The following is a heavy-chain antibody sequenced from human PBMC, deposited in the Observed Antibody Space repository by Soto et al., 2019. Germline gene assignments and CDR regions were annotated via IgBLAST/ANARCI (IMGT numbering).Heavy chain of an antibody. V-gene: IGHV4-31*03. CDR3: ARIMITFGGVIVFAY. CDR1: GGSISSGGYY. D-gene: IGHD3-16*02. Sequence: QVQLQESGPGLVKPSQTLSLTCTVSGGSISSGGYYWSWIRQHPGKGLEWIGYIYYSGSTYYNPALKSRVTVSVDTSKDQFSLKLSSVTAADTAVYYCARIMITFGGVIVFAYWGQGTLVTVSS. J-gene: IGHJ4*02. CDR2: IYYSGST.